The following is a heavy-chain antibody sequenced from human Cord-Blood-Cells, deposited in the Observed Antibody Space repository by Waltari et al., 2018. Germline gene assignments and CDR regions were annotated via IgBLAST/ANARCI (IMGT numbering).Heavy chain of an antibody. D-gene: IGHD2-2*01. J-gene: IGHJ4*02. V-gene: IGHV4-39*01. CDR1: GGSISSSSYY. CDR3: ARRERRAVVVPAARSGFDY. Sequence: QLQLQESGPGLVKPSETLSLTCTVSGGSISSSSYYWGWIRQAPGKGLEWIGSIYYSGSTYYNPSLKSRVTISVDTSKNQFSLKLSSVTAADTAVYYCARRERRAVVVPAARSGFDYWGQGTLVTVSS. CDR2: IYYSGST.